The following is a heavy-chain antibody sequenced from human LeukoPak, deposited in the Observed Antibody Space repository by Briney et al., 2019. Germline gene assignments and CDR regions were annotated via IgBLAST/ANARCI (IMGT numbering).Heavy chain of an antibody. CDR3: ARLDSSSNRGNYYYYGMDV. D-gene: IGHD6-6*01. CDR2: IHYSGST. Sequence: KASETLSLTCTVSGGSISSYSWSWIRQPPAKGLEYIAYIHYSGSTNYNPSLKSRVTISVDTSKNQFSLRLSSVTAADTAVYYCARLDSSSNRGNYYYYGMDVWGQGTTVTVSS. CDR1: GGSISSYS. J-gene: IGHJ6*02. V-gene: IGHV4-59*08.